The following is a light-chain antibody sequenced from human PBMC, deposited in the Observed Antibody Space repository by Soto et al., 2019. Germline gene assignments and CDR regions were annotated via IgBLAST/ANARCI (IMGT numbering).Light chain of an antibody. CDR2: DAS. Sequence: DIQMTQSPSTLSASVGDRVTITCRASQSISSWLAWYQQKPGKAPKLLIYDASSLESGVPSRFSGSGSGTEFTLTISSLQPDDFATYYCQQYNSYWYTIGQRTKLEIK. J-gene: IGKJ2*01. V-gene: IGKV1-5*01. CDR1: QSISSW. CDR3: QQYNSYWYT.